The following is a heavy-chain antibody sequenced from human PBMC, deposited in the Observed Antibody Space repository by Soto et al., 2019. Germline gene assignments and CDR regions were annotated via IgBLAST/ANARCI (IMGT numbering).Heavy chain of an antibody. CDR1: GFTVSSNY. J-gene: IGHJ5*02. D-gene: IGHD2-2*01. Sequence: EVQLVESGGGLVQPGGSLRLSCAVSGFTVSSNYMTWVRQAPGKGLEWVSVIYSGGGTKYAEYVKGRVTISRDSAKNTLVLQITSLRSEDKAAYYCARQADCSTTTCDDDNWFDPWGQGTLVTVSS. CDR3: ARQADCSTTTCDDDNWFDP. V-gene: IGHV3-53*04. CDR2: IYSGGGT.